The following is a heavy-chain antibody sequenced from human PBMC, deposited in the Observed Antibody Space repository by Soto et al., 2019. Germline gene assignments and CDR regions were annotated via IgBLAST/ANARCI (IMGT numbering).Heavy chain of an antibody. CDR3: ARGSSNWAYYFDC. V-gene: IGHV3-48*02. CDR1: GFTFSSYS. D-gene: IGHD6-13*01. Sequence: EVHLVESGGGLVQPGGSLRLSCAASGFTFSSYSLNWVRKAPGKGLEWVSYITSSGTTVYYADSVRGRFTISRDNAKNSLYMQMNSLRDDDTAVYYRARGSSNWAYYFDCWGQGTLVTVSS. CDR2: ITSSGTTV. J-gene: IGHJ4*02.